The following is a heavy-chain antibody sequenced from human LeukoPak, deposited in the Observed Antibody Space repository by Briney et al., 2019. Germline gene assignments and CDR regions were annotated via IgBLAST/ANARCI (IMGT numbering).Heavy chain of an antibody. Sequence: SGPTLVNPTQTLTVTCTFSGFSLSTTGVGVGWIRQPPVKALDWLALIYWDDEKRYSPSLKSRLTITKDTSKNQVVLTMTNMDPVDTATYYCAHSRATAAVATSFEYWGQGTLVTVSS. J-gene: IGHJ4*02. CDR1: GFSLSTTGVG. CDR3: AHSRATAAVATSFEY. D-gene: IGHD6-13*01. CDR2: IYWDDEK. V-gene: IGHV2-5*02.